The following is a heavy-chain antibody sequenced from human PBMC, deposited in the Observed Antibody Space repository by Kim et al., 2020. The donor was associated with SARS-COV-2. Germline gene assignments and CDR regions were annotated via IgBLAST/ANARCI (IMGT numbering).Heavy chain of an antibody. CDR3: ARDGRIAVAGTFDY. V-gene: IGHV3-21*01. D-gene: IGHD6-19*01. Sequence: ASGKGRFTISRDNAKNSLYLQMNSLRAEDTAVYYCARDGRIAVAGTFDYWGQGTLVTVSS. J-gene: IGHJ4*02.